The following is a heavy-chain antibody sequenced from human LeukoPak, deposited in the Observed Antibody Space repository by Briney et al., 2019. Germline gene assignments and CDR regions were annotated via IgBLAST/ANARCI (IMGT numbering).Heavy chain of an antibody. Sequence: PSETLSLTCTVSGGSISSSSYYWGWIRQPPGKGLEWIGSIYYSGSTYYNPSLKSRVTISVDTSKNQFSLKLSSVTAADTAVYYCAGHPVGWFDPWGQGTLVTVSS. D-gene: IGHD1-26*01. CDR1: GGSISSSSYY. CDR3: AGHPVGWFDP. CDR2: IYYSGST. J-gene: IGHJ5*02. V-gene: IGHV4-39*01.